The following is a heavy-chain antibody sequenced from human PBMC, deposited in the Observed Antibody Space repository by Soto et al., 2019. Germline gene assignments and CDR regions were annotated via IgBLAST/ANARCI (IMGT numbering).Heavy chain of an antibody. CDR2: ISTDGSST. CDR1: GFTFSTYW. V-gene: IGHV3-74*01. J-gene: IGHJ4*02. Sequence: EVQLVESGGGLVQPGGSLRLSCAATGFTFSTYWMHWVRQGPGKGLVWVSRISTDGSSTTYADSVKGRFTISRDNAKNPRYLQMNSLRAEDTAVYYCARATGSNHPFDYWGQGSLVTVSS. CDR3: ARATGSNHPFDY. D-gene: IGHD2-2*01.